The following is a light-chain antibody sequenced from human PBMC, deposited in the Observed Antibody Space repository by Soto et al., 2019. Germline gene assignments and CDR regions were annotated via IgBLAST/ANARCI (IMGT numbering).Light chain of an antibody. V-gene: IGLV3-1*01. Sequence: SYELTQPPSVSVSPGQTASITCSGNFLGDKYASWYQLRPGQYPVLVIHQDTKRPSGIPERFSGSNSGNRATLTISGTQAMDEADYYCQAWDSSTASYVFGTGTKVTVL. CDR3: QAWDSSTASYV. CDR2: QDT. J-gene: IGLJ1*01. CDR1: FLGDKY.